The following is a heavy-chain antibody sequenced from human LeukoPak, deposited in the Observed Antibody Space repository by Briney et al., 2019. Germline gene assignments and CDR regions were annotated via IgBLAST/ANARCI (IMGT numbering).Heavy chain of an antibody. V-gene: IGHV1-69*01. CDR3: ARGEYQLLGDAFDI. CDR1: GGTFSSYA. J-gene: IGHJ3*02. CDR2: IIPIFGTA. Sequence: SVKVSCKASGGTFSSYAISWVRQAPGQGLEWMGGIIPIFGTANYAQKLQGRVTITADESTSTAYMELSSLRSEDTAVYYCARGEYQLLGDAFDIWGQGTMVTASS. D-gene: IGHD2-2*01.